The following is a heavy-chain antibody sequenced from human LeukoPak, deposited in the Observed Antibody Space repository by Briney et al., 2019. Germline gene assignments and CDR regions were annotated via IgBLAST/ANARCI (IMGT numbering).Heavy chain of an antibody. Sequence: ASVKVSCKASGYTFTSYGINWVRQAPGQGLEWMGWISAYNGDTNYAQKLQGRVTMTTDTSTSTAYMELRSLRSEDTAVYYCAGSYGNYYYYYMDVWGKGTTVTISS. CDR1: GYTFTSYG. V-gene: IGHV1-18*01. J-gene: IGHJ6*03. CDR2: ISAYNGDT. D-gene: IGHD5-18*01. CDR3: AGSYGNYYYYYMDV.